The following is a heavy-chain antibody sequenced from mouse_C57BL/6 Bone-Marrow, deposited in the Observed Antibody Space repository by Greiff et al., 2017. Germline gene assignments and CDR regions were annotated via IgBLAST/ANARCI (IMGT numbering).Heavy chain of an antibody. CDR1: GFNIKDDY. CDR2: IDPENGDT. J-gene: IGHJ2*01. V-gene: IGHV14-4*01. CDR3: TTIAKVVA. D-gene: IGHD1-1*01. Sequence: VQLQQSGAELVRPGASVKLSCTASGFNIKDDYMHWVKQRPEQGLEWIGWIDPENGDTEYASKFQGKATITADTYSNTAYLQLSSLTSEDTAVYYCTTIAKVVAWSQGTTLTVSS.